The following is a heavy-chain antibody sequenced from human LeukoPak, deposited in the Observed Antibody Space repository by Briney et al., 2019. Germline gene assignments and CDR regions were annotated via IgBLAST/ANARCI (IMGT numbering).Heavy chain of an antibody. CDR1: GGSFSGYY. J-gene: IGHJ4*02. CDR2: INHSGST. V-gene: IGHV4-34*01. D-gene: IGHD2-2*01. Sequence: SETLSLTCAVYGGSFSGYYWSWIRQPPGKGLEWIGEINHSGSTNYNPSLKSRVTISVDTSKNQFSLKLSSVTAADTAVYYCARLVSAAAHFDYWGQGTLVTVSS. CDR3: ARLVSAAAHFDY.